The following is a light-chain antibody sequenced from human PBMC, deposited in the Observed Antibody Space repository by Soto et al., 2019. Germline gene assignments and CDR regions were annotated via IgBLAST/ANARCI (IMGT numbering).Light chain of an antibody. J-gene: IGLJ1*01. CDR1: SSDVGSYDY. CDR3: CAYSTSGTHV. CDR2: DFN. Sequence: QSALTQPASVSGAPGHCSSFSCTGNSSDVGSYDYVSSHQQHPGKAPKLIIYDFNNRPSGVPSRFSGSKSGNTASLIISGLQTEDEADYYCCAYSTSGTHVFGTGTKVTVL. V-gene: IGLV2-14*03.